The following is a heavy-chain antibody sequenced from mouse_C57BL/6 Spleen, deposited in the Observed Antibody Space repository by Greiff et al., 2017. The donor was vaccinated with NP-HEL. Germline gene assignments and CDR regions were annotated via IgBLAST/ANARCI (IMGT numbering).Heavy chain of an antibody. J-gene: IGHJ3*01. CDR2: IYPGEGDT. CDR3: ARDWDDRFAY. D-gene: IGHD4-1*01. V-gene: IGHV1-80*01. Sequence: QVQLQQSGAELVKPGASVKISCKASGYAFSSYWMNWVKQRPGKGLGGMGQIYPGEGDTNYNGKFKGKATLTADKSSSTAYMQLSSLTSEDSAVYFCARDWDDRFAYWGQGTLVTVSA. CDR1: GYAFSSYW.